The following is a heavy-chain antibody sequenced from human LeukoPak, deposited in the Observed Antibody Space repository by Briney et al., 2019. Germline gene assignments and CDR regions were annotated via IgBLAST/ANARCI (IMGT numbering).Heavy chain of an antibody. CDR2: LSGSGGST. CDR3: AKGGSTSRVTTSRVVFGYYYYMDV. Sequence: GGSLRLSCAASGFTFSSHAMSLVRQALGKGLEWVSSLSGSGGSTYHADSVKGRFSISRDNSKNTLYLQLNSLRAEDTAVYYCAKGGSTSRVTTSRVVFGYYYYMDVWGKGTPVTVSS. J-gene: IGHJ6*03. CDR1: GFTFSSHA. V-gene: IGHV3-23*01. D-gene: IGHD4-17*01.